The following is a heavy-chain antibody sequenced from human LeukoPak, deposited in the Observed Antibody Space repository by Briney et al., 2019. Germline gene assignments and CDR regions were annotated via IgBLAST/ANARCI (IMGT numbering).Heavy chain of an antibody. CDR2: IWFDGTNI. Sequence: PGVSLRLSCAASGFAFNAHDMHWVRRAPGKGLEWLATIWFDGTNIYYADSVKGRFTISRDNSKNTVYLLMDTLRVEDPAVYYCAKQSGSMPNFDYWGQGTLVTVSS. J-gene: IGHJ4*02. D-gene: IGHD1-26*01. V-gene: IGHV3-33*06. CDR3: AKQSGSMPNFDY. CDR1: GFAFNAHD.